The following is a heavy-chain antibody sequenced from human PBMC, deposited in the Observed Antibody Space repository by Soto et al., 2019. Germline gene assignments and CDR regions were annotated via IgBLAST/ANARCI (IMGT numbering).Heavy chain of an antibody. D-gene: IGHD2-21*01. Sequence: ASVKVSCKASGYTFTGYFIHWVRQAPGEGLEWVGYINPNSGVTKYAPRFLGRVTITRDTSIRTAYMDLNNLRSDDTAVYFCAGGGGPIPAPLPGARGTLVTVPS. CDR1: GYTFTGYF. J-gene: IGHJ5*02. V-gene: IGHV1-2*02. CDR2: INPNSGVT. CDR3: AGGGGPIPAPLP.